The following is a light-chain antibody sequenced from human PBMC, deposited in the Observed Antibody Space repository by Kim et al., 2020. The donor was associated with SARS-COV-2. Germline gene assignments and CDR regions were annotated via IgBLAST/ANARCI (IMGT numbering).Light chain of an antibody. J-gene: IGLJ2*01. CDR2: FDT. CDR1: NIGSKS. Sequence: SYELTQPPSVSEAPGQTVSITCGGNNIGSKSVHWYRQKPGPAPVLVIYFDTDRPSGVPERFSGSNSGDTATLTISRVEAGDEADYYCQVWDSRSDHGVFGGGTQLTVL. V-gene: IGLV3-21*04. CDR3: QVWDSRSDHGV.